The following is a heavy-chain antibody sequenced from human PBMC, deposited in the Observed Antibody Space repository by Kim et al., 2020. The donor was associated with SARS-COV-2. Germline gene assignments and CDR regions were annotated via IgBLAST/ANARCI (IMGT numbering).Heavy chain of an antibody. CDR3: ARGLSGFARVFDY. CDR2: VNPKSGNT. D-gene: IGHD3-10*01. Sequence: ASVKVSCKASGYTFSNYDINWVRQATGQGLEWMGWVNPKSGNTHYAQKFQGRVTMTRSTSVSTAYMELRSLRSEDTAVYYCARGLSGFARVFDYWGQGSLATVSA. J-gene: IGHJ4*02. CDR1: GYTFSNYD. V-gene: IGHV1-8*01.